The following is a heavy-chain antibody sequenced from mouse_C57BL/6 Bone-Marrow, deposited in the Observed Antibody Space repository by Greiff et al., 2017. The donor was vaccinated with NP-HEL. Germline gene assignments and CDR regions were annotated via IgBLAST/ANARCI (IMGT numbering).Heavy chain of an antibody. D-gene: IGHD2-5*01. CDR2: INYDGSST. CDR3: ARYSKDYYAMAY. J-gene: IGHJ4*01. V-gene: IGHV5-16*01. Sequence: EVHLVESEGGLVQPGSSMKLSCTASGFTFSDYYMAWVRQVPEKGLEWVANINYDGSSTYYLDSLKSRFIISRDNAKNILYLQRSSLKSEDTATYYCARYSKDYYAMAYWGQGTSVTVSS. CDR1: GFTFSDYY.